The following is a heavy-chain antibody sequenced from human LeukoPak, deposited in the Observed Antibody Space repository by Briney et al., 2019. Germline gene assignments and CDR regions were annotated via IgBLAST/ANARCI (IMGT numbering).Heavy chain of an antibody. CDR2: ITSSSSSI. Sequence: TGGSLRLSCAASGFTFSSYSMNWVRQAPGKGLEWVSYITSSSSSIYYADSVKGRFTISRDNAKNSLYLQMNSLRAEDTAVYYCARDNMGFDYWGQGTLVTVYS. J-gene: IGHJ4*02. CDR1: GFTFSSYS. D-gene: IGHD2/OR15-2a*01. CDR3: ARDNMGFDY. V-gene: IGHV3-48*01.